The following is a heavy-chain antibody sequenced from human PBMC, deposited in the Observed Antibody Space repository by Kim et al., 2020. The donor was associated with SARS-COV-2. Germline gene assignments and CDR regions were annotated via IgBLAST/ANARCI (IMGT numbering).Heavy chain of an antibody. CDR3: ARDRFGGYGMDV. V-gene: IGHV3-33*01. CDR2: IWYDGSNK. D-gene: IGHD2-15*01. CDR1: GFTFSSYG. Sequence: GGSLRLSCAASGFTFSSYGMHWVRQAPGKGLEWVAVIWYDGSNKYYADSVKGRVTISRDNSKNTLYLQINSLRAEDTAVYDCARDRFGGYGMDVWGQGTT. J-gene: IGHJ6*02.